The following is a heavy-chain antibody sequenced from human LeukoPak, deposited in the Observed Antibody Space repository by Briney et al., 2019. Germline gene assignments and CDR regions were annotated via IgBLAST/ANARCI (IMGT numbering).Heavy chain of an antibody. V-gene: IGHV3-23*01. Sequence: GGSLRLSCVASGFTFRNYAISWVRQAPGKGLEWVSAISGSGTTTYYADSVEGRFTISNDRFKTTVYLQMDSLRAEDTAVYHCSRSRQEIPRARLDYWGQGTLVTVSS. CDR1: GFTFRNYA. J-gene: IGHJ4*01. D-gene: IGHD2-21*01. CDR2: ISGSGTTT. CDR3: SRSRQEIPRARLDY.